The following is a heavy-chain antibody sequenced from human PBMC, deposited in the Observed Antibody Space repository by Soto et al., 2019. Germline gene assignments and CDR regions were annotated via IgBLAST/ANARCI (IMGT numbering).Heavy chain of an antibody. CDR3: ARRIAAAGTKDNWFDP. V-gene: IGHV4-59*08. J-gene: IGHJ5*02. D-gene: IGHD6-13*01. CDR2: IYYSGST. CDR1: GGSISRYY. Sequence: PSETLSLTCTVSGGSISRYYWSWIRQPPGKGLEWIGYIYYSGSTNYNPSLKSRVTISVDTSKNQFSLKLSSVTAADTAVYYCARRIAAAGTKDNWFDPWGQGTLVTVSS.